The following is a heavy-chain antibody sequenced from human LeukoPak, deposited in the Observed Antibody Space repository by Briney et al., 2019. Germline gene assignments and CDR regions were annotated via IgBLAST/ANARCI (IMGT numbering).Heavy chain of an antibody. CDR3: ASATIAVAGIGLDY. D-gene: IGHD6-19*01. CDR2: INHSGST. CDR1: GGSFSGYY. J-gene: IGHJ4*02. V-gene: IGHV4-34*01. Sequence: SETLSLTCAVYGGSFSGYYWSWIRQPPGKGLEWIGEINHSGSTNYNPSLKSRVTTSVDTSKNQFSLKLSSVTAADTAVYYCASATIAVAGIGLDYWGQGTLVTVSS.